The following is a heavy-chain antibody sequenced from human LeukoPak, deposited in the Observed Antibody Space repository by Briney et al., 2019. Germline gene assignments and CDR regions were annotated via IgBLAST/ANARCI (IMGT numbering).Heavy chain of an antibody. CDR1: GFTFSSYG. V-gene: IGHV3-23*01. CDR2: ISVSGGNT. J-gene: IGHJ4*02. CDR3: AKGYSGYDWVDY. Sequence: GGSLRLSCAASGFTFSSYGMHWVRQAPGKGLEWVSTISVSGGNTYYADSVKGRFTISRDNSKNTLYLQMNSLRAEDTAVYYCAKGYSGYDWVDYWGQGTLVTVSS. D-gene: IGHD5-12*01.